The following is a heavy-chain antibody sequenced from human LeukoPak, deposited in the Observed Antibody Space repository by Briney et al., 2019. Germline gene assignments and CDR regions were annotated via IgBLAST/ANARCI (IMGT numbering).Heavy chain of an antibody. CDR1: GGSISSSSYY. D-gene: IGHD4-17*01. CDR2: ISHSGSP. CDR3: ARGYGDYRYYYYYYMDV. J-gene: IGHJ6*03. Sequence: SETLSLTCTVSGGSISSSSYYWGWIRQPPGKGLEWIGSISHSGSPYYNPSLKSRVTISVHTSKNQFSLKLSSVTAADTAVYYCARGYGDYRYYYYYYMDVWGKGTTVTVSS. V-gene: IGHV4-39*07.